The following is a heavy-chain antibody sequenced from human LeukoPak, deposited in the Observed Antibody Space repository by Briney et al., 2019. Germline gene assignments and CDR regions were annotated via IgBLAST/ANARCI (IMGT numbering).Heavy chain of an antibody. D-gene: IGHD3-22*01. Sequence: TLSLTCTVSGGSISSGDYYWSWIRQPPGKGLEWIGYIYYSGSTYYNPSLKSRVTISVDTSKNQFSLKLSSVTAADTAVYYCARYRDSSGYRDDAFDIWGQGTMVTVSS. CDR3: ARYRDSSGYRDDAFDI. CDR2: IYYSGST. CDR1: GGSISSGDYY. V-gene: IGHV4-30-4*08. J-gene: IGHJ3*02.